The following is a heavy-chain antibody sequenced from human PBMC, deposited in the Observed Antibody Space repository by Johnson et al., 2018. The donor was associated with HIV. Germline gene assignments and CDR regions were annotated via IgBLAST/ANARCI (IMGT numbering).Heavy chain of an antibody. CDR2: ISYDGSNK. Sequence: QMQLVESGGGVVQPGRSLRLSCAASGFTFSSYAMHWVRQAPGKGLEWVAVISYDGSNKYYADSVKGRFTISRDNSKNTLYLQMNSLRAEDTAGYYCATRDPTHRPGVFDIWGQGTVVTVSS. CDR3: ATRDPTHRPGVFDI. J-gene: IGHJ3*02. D-gene: IGHD1-14*01. CDR1: GFTFSSYA. V-gene: IGHV3-30*04.